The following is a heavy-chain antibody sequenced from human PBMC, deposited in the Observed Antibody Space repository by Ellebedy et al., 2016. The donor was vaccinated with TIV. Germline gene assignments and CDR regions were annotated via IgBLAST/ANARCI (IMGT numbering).Heavy chain of an antibody. J-gene: IGHJ5*02. Sequence: ASVKVSCKTSGYTFSGYYIHWVRQAPGQGPEWMGWSHPNSGGTRYAQKFHGWVTMTRDTSINTAYMELSRLTSDDTAIYYCARDQVGATTGFDPWGQGTLVTVSS. D-gene: IGHD1-26*01. CDR3: ARDQVGATTGFDP. CDR2: SHPNSGGT. V-gene: IGHV1-2*04. CDR1: GYTFSGYY.